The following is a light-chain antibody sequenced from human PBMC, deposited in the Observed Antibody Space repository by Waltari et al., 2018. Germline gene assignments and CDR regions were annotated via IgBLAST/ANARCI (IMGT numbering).Light chain of an antibody. J-gene: IGLJ2*01. Sequence: QSVLTQPPSVSGAPGQRNTISCTGRRYTSSPGYDGIWYRVFPGTAPNVLLYGNNTRPSGVPGRFSGSKSATSASLAITGLQAEDAADYYCQSLDMSLSGGVDFGGGTKVTVL. CDR2: GNN. CDR1: RYTSSPGYD. V-gene: IGLV1-40*01. CDR3: QSLDMSLSGGVD.